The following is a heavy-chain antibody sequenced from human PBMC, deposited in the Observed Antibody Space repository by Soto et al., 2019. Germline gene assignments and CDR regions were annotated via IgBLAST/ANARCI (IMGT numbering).Heavy chain of an antibody. CDR2: ISWNSGSI. CDR3: AKGRGAGGTDFDY. V-gene: IGHV3-9*01. J-gene: IGHJ4*02. D-gene: IGHD6-13*01. Sequence: EVQLVESGGGLVQPGRSLRLSCAASGFTFDDYAMHWVRQAPGKGLEWVSGISWNSGSIGYADSVKDRLTISRDNAKDSLYLQMNSLRAEDTALYYCAKGRGAGGTDFDYWGQGTPVTVSS. CDR1: GFTFDDYA.